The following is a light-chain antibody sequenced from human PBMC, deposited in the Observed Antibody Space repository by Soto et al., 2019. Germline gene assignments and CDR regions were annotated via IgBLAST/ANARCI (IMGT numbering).Light chain of an antibody. CDR3: CSHAGSSTLGGV. Sequence: QSVLTQPASVSGSPGQSITISCTGTSSDVGSYNLVSWYQQHPGKAPKLMIYEVSKRPSGVSNRFSGSKSGNTASLTISGLQAEDEADYYCCSHAGSSTLGGVFGTGTKVTVL. CDR2: EVS. J-gene: IGLJ1*01. V-gene: IGLV2-23*02. CDR1: SSDVGSYNL.